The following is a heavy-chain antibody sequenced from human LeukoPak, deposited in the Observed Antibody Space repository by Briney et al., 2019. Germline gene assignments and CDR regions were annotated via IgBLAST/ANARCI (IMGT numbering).Heavy chain of an antibody. CDR2: IDPNSGGT. CDR3: AIHWGAGWYFDL. V-gene: IGHV1-2*02. Sequence: GASVKVSCKASGYTFIGNYIHWVRQAPGQGLEWMGWIDPNSGGTNYAQKFQGRVTMTRDTSISTAYMEQSRLTPDDTAVYYCAIHWGAGWYFDLWGRGTLVSVSS. D-gene: IGHD7-27*01. CDR1: GYTFIGNY. J-gene: IGHJ2*01.